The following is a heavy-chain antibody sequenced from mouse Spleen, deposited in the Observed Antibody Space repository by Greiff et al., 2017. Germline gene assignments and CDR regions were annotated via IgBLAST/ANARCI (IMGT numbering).Heavy chain of an antibody. CDR1: GYTFTSYW. Sequence: VQLQQPGAELVKPGASVKLSCKASGYTFTSYWMHWVKQRPGQGLEWIGLIHPISGSTNYNEKFKSKATLTVDKSSSTAYMQLSSLTSEDSAVYYRARSGYFDYWGQGTTLTVSA. J-gene: IGHJ2*01. CDR2: IHPISGST. V-gene: IGHV1-64*01. CDR3: ARSGYFDY. D-gene: IGHD3-1*01.